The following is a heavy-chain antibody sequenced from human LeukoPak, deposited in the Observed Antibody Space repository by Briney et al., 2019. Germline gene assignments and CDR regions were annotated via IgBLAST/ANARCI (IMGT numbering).Heavy chain of an antibody. CDR1: GYTFTNYD. J-gene: IGHJ4*02. CDR3: ARDLGLGIPFDY. D-gene: IGHD7-27*01. Sequence: ASEKVSCKASGYTFTNYDINWVRQATGQGLEWMGWMNPNGTYTGYAQRFKGRVTFITDTSISTAYMELSSLRSEDTAVYYCARDLGLGIPFDYWGQGTLVTVSS. CDR2: MNPNGTYT. V-gene: IGHV1-8*03.